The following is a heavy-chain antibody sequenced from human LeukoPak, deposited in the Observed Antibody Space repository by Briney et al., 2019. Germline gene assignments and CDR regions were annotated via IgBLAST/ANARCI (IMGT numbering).Heavy chain of an antibody. Sequence: GGSLRLSCAASGFTFTNYNMNWVRQAPGKGLEWLSSITSDSRYKYYGDSVKGRFTISRDNAKNSLFLQIDSLRVEDTAVYYCARCTTGRTFGSLREIKRSREIDYWGQGTLVTVSS. D-gene: IGHD1-1*01. CDR3: ARCTTGRTFGSLREIKRSREIDY. J-gene: IGHJ4*02. CDR2: ITSDSRYK. CDR1: GFTFTNYN. V-gene: IGHV3-21*01.